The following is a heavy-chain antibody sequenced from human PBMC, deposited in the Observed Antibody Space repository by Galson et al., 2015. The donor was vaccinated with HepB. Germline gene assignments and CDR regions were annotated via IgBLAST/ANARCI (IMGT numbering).Heavy chain of an antibody. CDR2: ISGGGTNT. V-gene: IGHV3-23*01. Sequence: SLRLSCAASAFTFSSYAMTWVRQAPGKGLEWVSTISGGGTNTYYADSVKGRFIISRDNSRNTVYLQMNSLRAEDTAVYYCARDDCSTTSCLAYWGQGTLVTVSS. CDR3: ARDDCSTTSCLAY. D-gene: IGHD2-2*01. J-gene: IGHJ4*02. CDR1: AFTFSSYA.